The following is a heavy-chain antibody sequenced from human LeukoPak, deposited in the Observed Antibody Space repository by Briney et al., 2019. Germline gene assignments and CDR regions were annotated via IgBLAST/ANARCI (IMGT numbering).Heavy chain of an antibody. CDR3: AGDLCGSQYYYDSSGYPACGP. D-gene: IGHD3-22*01. J-gene: IGHJ5*02. CDR2: ISAYNGNT. V-gene: IGHV1-18*01. Sequence: ASVKVSCKASGYTFTSYGISWVRQAPGQGLEWMGWISAYNGNTNYAQKLQGRVTMTTDTSTSTAYMELRSLRSDDTAVYYCAGDLCGSQYYYDSSGYPACGPWGQGTLVTVSS. CDR1: GYTFTSYG.